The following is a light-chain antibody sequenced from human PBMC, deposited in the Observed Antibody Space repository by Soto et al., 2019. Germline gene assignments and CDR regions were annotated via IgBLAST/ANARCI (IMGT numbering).Light chain of an antibody. Sequence: EIVMTQSPATLSVSPGERATLSCRASQSVSSNLAWYQQKPGQAPRLLIYGASTRATGIPARFSGSGSGTEFTLTISSLQSEDFAVYYCQQRNNWPSFGQGTRLKIK. V-gene: IGKV3-15*01. CDR2: GAS. CDR1: QSVSSN. J-gene: IGKJ5*01. CDR3: QQRNNWPS.